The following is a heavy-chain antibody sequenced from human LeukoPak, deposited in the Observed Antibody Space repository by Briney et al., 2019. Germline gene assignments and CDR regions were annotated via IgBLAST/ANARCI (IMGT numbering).Heavy chain of an antibody. CDR3: ARAFVSVGAAVPFWFDY. J-gene: IGHJ4*02. D-gene: IGHD6-13*01. CDR1: GFTVSSTY. Sequence: GGSLRLSCAASGFTVSSTYMSWVRQAPGKGLEWVSTLSGSGITTYYADSVKGRFTISRDNSKNTLYLQMNSLRAEDTAVYYCARAFVSVGAAVPFWFDYWGQGTLVTVSS. V-gene: IGHV3-23*01. CDR2: LSGSGITT.